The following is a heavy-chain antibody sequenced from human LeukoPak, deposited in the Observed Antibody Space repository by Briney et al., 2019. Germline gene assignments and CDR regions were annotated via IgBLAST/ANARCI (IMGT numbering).Heavy chain of an antibody. J-gene: IGHJ5*02. Sequence: ASVKVSCKASGYTFTGYYIHWVRQAPGQGLEWMGRINPNSGGTNYAQKFQGRVTMTRDTSISTAYMELNRLTSDDTAGYYCAREPMVRDFNWFDPWGQGTLVTVSS. D-gene: IGHD3-10*01. CDR2: INPNSGGT. CDR3: AREPMVRDFNWFDP. CDR1: GYTFTGYY. V-gene: IGHV1-2*06.